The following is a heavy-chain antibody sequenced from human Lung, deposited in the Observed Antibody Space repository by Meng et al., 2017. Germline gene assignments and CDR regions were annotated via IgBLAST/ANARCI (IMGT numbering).Heavy chain of an antibody. CDR3: ARDEDISAAGKLFGDY. CDR2: INPKSGDT. V-gene: IGHV1-2*06. Sequence: VQVVQSGAEVKTPGASVKVSCKASGYTFPDYWLHWVRRAPGQGLEWMGRINPKSGDTHYAQRFQGRVTMTGDTSISTAYMELSGLRSDDTAMYYCARDEDISAAGKLFGDYWGQGTLVTVSS. J-gene: IGHJ4*02. CDR1: GYTFPDYW. D-gene: IGHD6-13*01.